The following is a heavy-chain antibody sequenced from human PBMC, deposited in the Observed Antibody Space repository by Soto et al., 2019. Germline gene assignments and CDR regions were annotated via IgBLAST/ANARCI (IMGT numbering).Heavy chain of an antibody. CDR2: INPNSGGT. CDR3: ARAYGMATLHPLYYYYGMDV. D-gene: IGHD3-9*01. V-gene: IGHV1-2*02. Sequence: ASVKVSCKASGYTLTGYLIKRGGEALEQGLGGYVWINPNSGGTNYAQKVQGRGNMPRDTSISTAYMELSRLRSDDTAVYYCARAYGMATLHPLYYYYGMDVWGQGTTVTVSS. J-gene: IGHJ6*02. CDR1: GYTLTGYL.